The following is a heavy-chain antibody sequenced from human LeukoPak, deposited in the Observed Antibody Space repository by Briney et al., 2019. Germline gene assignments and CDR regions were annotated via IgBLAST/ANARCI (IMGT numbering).Heavy chain of an antibody. V-gene: IGHV3-30*04. CDR3: AKDSRHRIVGTTTFLDY. CDR1: GFSFSSYS. J-gene: IGHJ4*02. CDR2: ISSDGSNK. Sequence: QTGGSLRLSCAASGFSFSSYSMFWARQAPGKGLESTALISSDGSNKYYADSVKGRFTISRDNSRNTLYLQMNSLRAEDTAVYYCAKDSRHRIVGTTTFLDYWGQGTLVTVSS. D-gene: IGHD1-26*01.